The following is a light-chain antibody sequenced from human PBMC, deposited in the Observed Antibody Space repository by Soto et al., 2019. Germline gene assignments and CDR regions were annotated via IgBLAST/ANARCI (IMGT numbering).Light chain of an antibody. Sequence: DIQITQSPSTLSASVGDRVTITCRASQSISSWLAWYQQKPGKAPKLLIYKASSLESGGPSRFSGSGYGTEFTLTISSLQADDFASYYCQQYNSYSRTTFGQGTKLEIK. CDR3: QQYNSYSRTT. CDR2: KAS. V-gene: IGKV1-5*03. J-gene: IGKJ2*01. CDR1: QSISSW.